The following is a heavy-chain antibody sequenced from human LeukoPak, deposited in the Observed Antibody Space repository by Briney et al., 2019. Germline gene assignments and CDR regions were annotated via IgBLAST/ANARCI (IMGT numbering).Heavy chain of an antibody. Sequence: PGGSLRLSCAASGFTVSSNYMSWVRQAPGKGLEWVSVIYSGGSTYYADSVKGRFTISRDNSKNTLYLQMNSLRAEDTAVYYCAIRYYDGSGYLFDYWGQGTLVTVSS. CDR3: AIRYYDGSGYLFDY. J-gene: IGHJ4*02. D-gene: IGHD3-22*01. CDR2: IYSGGST. V-gene: IGHV3-53*01. CDR1: GFTVSSNY.